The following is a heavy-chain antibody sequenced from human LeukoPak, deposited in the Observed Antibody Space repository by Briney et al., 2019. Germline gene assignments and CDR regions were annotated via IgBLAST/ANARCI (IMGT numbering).Heavy chain of an antibody. CDR1: GYTFTGYY. Sequence: ASVKVSCKASGYTFTGYYMHWVRRAPGQGLEWMGWINPNSGGTNYAQKFQGRVTMTRDTSISTAYMELSRLRSDDTAVYYCAREEVVATIRVFDYWGQGTLVTVSS. D-gene: IGHD5-12*01. J-gene: IGHJ4*02. CDR2: INPNSGGT. CDR3: AREEVVATIRVFDY. V-gene: IGHV1-2*02.